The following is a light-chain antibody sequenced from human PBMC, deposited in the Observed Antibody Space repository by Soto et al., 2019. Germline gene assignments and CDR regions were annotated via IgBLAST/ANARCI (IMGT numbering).Light chain of an antibody. CDR2: GAS. Sequence: EIVLTQSPASLSLSPGERATLSCRASQSVDSYLVWYQQKPGQAPRLLIFGASNRATGIPARLSGSGSGTDFTLTINSLEPDDFAVYYCQQRDSWPITFGQGTRLEIK. CDR3: QQRDSWPIT. J-gene: IGKJ5*01. CDR1: QSVDSY. V-gene: IGKV3-11*01.